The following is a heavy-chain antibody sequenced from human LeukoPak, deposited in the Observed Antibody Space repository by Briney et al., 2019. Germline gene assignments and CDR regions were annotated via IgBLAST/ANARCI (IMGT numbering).Heavy chain of an antibody. V-gene: IGHV1-2*02. CDR3: ARDLTGGFYYMDV. Sequence: GASVKVSCKASGYTFTGYYMHWVRQAPGQGLEWMGWINPNSGGTNYAQKFQGRVTMTRDTPISTAYMELSRLRSDDTAVYYCARDLTGGFYYMDVWGKGTTVTVSS. CDR2: INPNSGGT. CDR1: GYTFTGYY. D-gene: IGHD7-27*01. J-gene: IGHJ6*03.